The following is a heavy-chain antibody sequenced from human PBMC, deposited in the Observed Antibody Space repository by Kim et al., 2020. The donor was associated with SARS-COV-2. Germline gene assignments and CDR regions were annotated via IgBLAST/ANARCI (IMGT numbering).Heavy chain of an antibody. V-gene: IGHV1-46*01. D-gene: IGHD2-2*01. CDR3: ARDAGYCSSTSCYPHYYYGMDV. CDR1: GYTFTSYY. CDR2: INPSGGST. Sequence: ASVKVSCKASGYTFTSYYMHWVRQAPGQGLEWMGIINPSGGSTSYAQKFQGRVTMTRDTSTSTVYMELSSLRSEDTAVYYCARDAGYCSSTSCYPHYYYGMDVWGQGTTVTVSS. J-gene: IGHJ6*02.